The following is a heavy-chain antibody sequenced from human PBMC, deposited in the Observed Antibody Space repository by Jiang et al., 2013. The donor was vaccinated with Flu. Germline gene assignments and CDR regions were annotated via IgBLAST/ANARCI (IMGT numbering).Heavy chain of an antibody. CDR2: IYTSGST. D-gene: IGHD3-9*01. V-gene: IGHV4-4*07. CDR3: ARGRTYYDILTGYLESMYYFDY. Sequence: GLVKPSETLSLTCAVSGGSISSYYWSWIRQPAGKGLEWIGRIYTSGSTNYNPSLKSRVTMSVDTSKNQFSLKLSSVTAADTAVYYCARGRTYYDILTGYLESMYYFDYWGQGTLVTVSS. CDR1: GGSISSYY. J-gene: IGHJ4*02.